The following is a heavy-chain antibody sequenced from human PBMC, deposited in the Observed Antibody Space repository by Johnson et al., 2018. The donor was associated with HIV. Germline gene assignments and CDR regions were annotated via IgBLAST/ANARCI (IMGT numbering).Heavy chain of an antibody. Sequence: VQLVESGGGLVQPGRSLRLSCAASGFTFDDYAIHWVRQAPGKGLEWVSGINWNGGSTGYADSVKGRFTISRDNAKNTLYLQMNSLRAEDTAVYYCVRRPFGAAPGADTFDIWGQGTMVTVSS. CDR3: VRRPFGAAPGADTFDI. V-gene: IGHV3-9*01. D-gene: IGHD6-13*01. CDR2: INWNGGST. CDR1: GFTFDDYA. J-gene: IGHJ3*02.